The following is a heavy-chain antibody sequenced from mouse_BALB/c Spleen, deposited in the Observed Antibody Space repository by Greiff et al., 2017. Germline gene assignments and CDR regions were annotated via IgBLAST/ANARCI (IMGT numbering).Heavy chain of an antibody. Sequence: VQLQQSGPELVKPGASVKISCKASGYTFTDYNMHWVQQRHGKSLEWIGYIYPYNGGTGYNQKFKSKATLTVDNSSSTAYMEIRSLTSEDSAVYYCASGSRGYFDVWGAGTTVTGSS. CDR2: IYPYNGGT. CDR3: ASGSRGYFDV. D-gene: IGHD1-1*01. CDR1: GYTFTDYN. V-gene: IGHV1S29*02. J-gene: IGHJ1*01.